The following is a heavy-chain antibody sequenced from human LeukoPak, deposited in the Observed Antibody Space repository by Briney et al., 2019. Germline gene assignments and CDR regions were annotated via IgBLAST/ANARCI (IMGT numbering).Heavy chain of an antibody. CDR2: INWNGGST. V-gene: IGHV3-20*01. CDR1: GFTFDDYG. CDR3: ARDMQWLSDYYYGMDV. Sequence: GGSLRLSCAASGFTFDDYGMSWVRQAPGKGLEWVAGINWNGGSTGYADSVKGRFTISRANAKHSLYLQINRTRADDTALYHCARDMQWLSDYYYGMDVWGQGTTVTVSS. J-gene: IGHJ6*02. D-gene: IGHD6-19*01.